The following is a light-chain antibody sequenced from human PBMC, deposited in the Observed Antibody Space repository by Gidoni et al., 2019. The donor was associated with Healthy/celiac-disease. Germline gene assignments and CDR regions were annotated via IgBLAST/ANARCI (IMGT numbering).Light chain of an antibody. J-gene: IGKJ1*01. Sequence: DIQMTQSPSSLSASVGDRVTITCRASQSMSSYLNWYQQKPGKASKLLIYAASSLQSGVPSRFSGSGSGTDFTLTISSLQPEDFATYYCQQSYSTPRTFGQGTKVEIK. CDR1: QSMSSY. CDR3: QQSYSTPRT. V-gene: IGKV1-39*01. CDR2: AAS.